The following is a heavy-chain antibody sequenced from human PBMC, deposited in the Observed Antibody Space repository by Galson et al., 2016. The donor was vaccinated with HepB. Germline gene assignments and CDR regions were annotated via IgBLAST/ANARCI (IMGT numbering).Heavy chain of an antibody. V-gene: IGHV3-15*07. Sequence: SLRLSCAASGFTFSNAWMNWARQAPGKGLEWVGRIKSKTDGGTTDYAAPVKGRFTISRDDSKNTLYLQMNSLKTEDTAVYYCTTDPLYDIADYWGQGTLVTVSS. CDR3: TTDPLYDIADY. CDR1: GFTFSNAW. J-gene: IGHJ4*02. CDR2: IKSKTDGGTT. D-gene: IGHD3-9*01.